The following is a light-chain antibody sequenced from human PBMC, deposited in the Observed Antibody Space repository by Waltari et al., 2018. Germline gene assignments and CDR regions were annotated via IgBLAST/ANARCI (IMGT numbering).Light chain of an antibody. V-gene: IGKV1-NL1*01. Sequence: DIQMTQSPSSLSASVGDRVTMTCRASHGMSNSLGWYQQKPGKAPKILLYAAYRLENAVPSRFSGSGSGTDYSLTISSLQPEDFATYYCQQYYSIALHFGGGTKVEIK. J-gene: IGKJ4*01. CDR3: QQYYSIALH. CDR2: AAY. CDR1: HGMSNS.